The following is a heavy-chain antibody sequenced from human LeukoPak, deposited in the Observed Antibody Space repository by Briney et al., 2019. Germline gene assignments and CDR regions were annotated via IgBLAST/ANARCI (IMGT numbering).Heavy chain of an antibody. V-gene: IGHV3-30*18. CDR2: ISYDGSNK. CDR3: AKDISLEN. Sequence: GGSLRLSCAASGFTFSNAWMSWVRQAPGKGLEWVAVISYDGSNKYYAGSVKGRFTISRDNSKNTLYLQMNSLRAEDTAVYYCAKDISLENWGQGTLVTVSS. J-gene: IGHJ1*01. CDR1: GFTFSNAW.